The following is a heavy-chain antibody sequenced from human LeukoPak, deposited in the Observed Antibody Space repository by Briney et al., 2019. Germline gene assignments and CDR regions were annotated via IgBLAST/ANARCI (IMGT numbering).Heavy chain of an antibody. CDR1: GGSISRYY. CDR2: IYCSGST. Sequence: PSETLSLTCTVSGGSISRYYWSWIRQPPGKGLEWIGYIYCSGSTKYNPSLKSRVTISVDTSKNQFSLKLSSVTAADTAIYYCARTGITGTTNYYYYYMDVWGKGTTVTVSS. J-gene: IGHJ6*03. V-gene: IGHV4-59*08. CDR3: ARTGITGTTNYYYYYMDV. D-gene: IGHD1-7*01.